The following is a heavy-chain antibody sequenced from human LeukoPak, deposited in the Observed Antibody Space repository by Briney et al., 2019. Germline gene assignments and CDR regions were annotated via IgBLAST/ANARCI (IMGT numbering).Heavy chain of an antibody. CDR2: ISSSSSYI. J-gene: IGHJ4*02. V-gene: IGHV3-21*01. Sequence: SGGSLRLSCAASGFTFSSYSMNWVRQAPGKGLEWVSSISSSSSYIYCADSVKGRFTISRDNAKNSLYLQMNSLRAEDTAVYYCARDRAFYFDYWGQGTLVTVSS. CDR3: ARDRAFYFDY. CDR1: GFTFSSYS.